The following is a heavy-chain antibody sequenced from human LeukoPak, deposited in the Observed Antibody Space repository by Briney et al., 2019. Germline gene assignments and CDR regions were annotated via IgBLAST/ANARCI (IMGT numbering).Heavy chain of an antibody. CDR1: GGSISSSNW. CDR2: IYHSGST. D-gene: IGHD2-15*01. CDR3: ARSAKYCSGGSCYPEDYYYYGMDV. Sequence: PSGTLSLTCAVSGGSISSSNWWSWVRQPPGKGLEWIGEIYHSGSTNYNPSLKSRVTISVDKSKNQFSLKLSSVTAADTAVYYCARSAKYCSGGSCYPEDYYYYGMDVWGQGTTVTVSS. J-gene: IGHJ6*02. V-gene: IGHV4-4*02.